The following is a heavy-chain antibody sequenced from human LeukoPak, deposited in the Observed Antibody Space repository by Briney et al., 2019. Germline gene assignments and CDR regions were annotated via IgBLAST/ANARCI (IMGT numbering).Heavy chain of an antibody. V-gene: IGHV1-2*02. D-gene: IGHD3-9*01. CDR2: INPNSGGT. Sequence: GASVKVSCKASGYTFTGYYMHWVRQAPGQGLEWMGWINPNSGGTNYAQKLQGRVTMTTDTSTSTAYMELRSLRSDDTAVYYCARLGYDILTEQYAVLAHTDYWGQGTLVTVSS. J-gene: IGHJ4*02. CDR3: ARLGYDILTEQYAVLAHTDY. CDR1: GYTFTGYY.